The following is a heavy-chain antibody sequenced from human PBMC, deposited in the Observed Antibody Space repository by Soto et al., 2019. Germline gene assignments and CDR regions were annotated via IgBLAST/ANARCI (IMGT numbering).Heavy chain of an antibody. CDR2: IYYSGST. D-gene: IGHD4-4*01. J-gene: IGHJ6*03. Sequence: QVQLQESGPGLVKPSQTLSLTCTVSGGSISSGGYYWSWIRQHPGKGLEWIGYIYYSGSTYYNQSLKSRVTISVDTSKNQFSLKLSSVTAADTAVYYCARVIVTPYYYYYYYMDVWGKGTTVTVSS. CDR3: ARVIVTPYYYYYYYMDV. V-gene: IGHV4-31*03. CDR1: GGSISSGGYY.